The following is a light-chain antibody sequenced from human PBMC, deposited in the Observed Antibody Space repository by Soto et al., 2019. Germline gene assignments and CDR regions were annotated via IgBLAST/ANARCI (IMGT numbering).Light chain of an antibody. Sequence: QSVLTQPRSVSGSPGQSVTISCTGTSSDVGGYNSVSWYQQHPGKAPKLMIYDVSERPSGVPDRFSGSKSGNTASLTISGLQAEDEADYYCCSYAGSYTGVFGTGTKLTVL. J-gene: IGLJ1*01. V-gene: IGLV2-11*01. CDR2: DVS. CDR1: SSDVGGYNS. CDR3: CSYAGSYTGV.